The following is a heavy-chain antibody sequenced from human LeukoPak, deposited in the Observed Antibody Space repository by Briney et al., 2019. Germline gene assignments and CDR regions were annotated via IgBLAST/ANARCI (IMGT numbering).Heavy chain of an antibody. Sequence: GGSLRLSCAASGFALTDNCMHWVRQAPGEGLWWVSLINTNGGSTTYAHSVRGRFTISRDNAKNSLYLQMNSLRAEDRAVYYCARGSYYSEKRTYGDYYYYMDVWGKGTTVTVSS. CDR2: INTNGGST. CDR1: GFALTDNC. D-gene: IGHD1-26*01. CDR3: ARGSYYSEKRTYGDYYYYMDV. V-gene: IGHV3-74*01. J-gene: IGHJ6*03.